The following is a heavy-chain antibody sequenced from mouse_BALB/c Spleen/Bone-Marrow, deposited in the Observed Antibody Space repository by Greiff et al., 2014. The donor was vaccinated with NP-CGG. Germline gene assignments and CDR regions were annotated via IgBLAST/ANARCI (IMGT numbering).Heavy chain of an antibody. CDR2: ISYSGST. D-gene: IGHD4-1*01. J-gene: IGHJ3*01. V-gene: IGHV3-2*02. CDR1: GYSITSDYA. CDR3: ARRDWDAFAY. Sequence: EVQLQQSGPGLVKPSQSLSLTCTVTGYSITSDYAWNWIRQFPGNKLEWMGYISYSGSTSYKPSLKSRISITRDTSKNQFFLQLNSVTAEDTATYYCARRDWDAFAYWGQGTLVTVSA.